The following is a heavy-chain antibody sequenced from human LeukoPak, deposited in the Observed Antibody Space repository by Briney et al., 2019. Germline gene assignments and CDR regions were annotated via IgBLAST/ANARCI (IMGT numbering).Heavy chain of an antibody. CDR3: ARDLSEDYYDSSGYSRSGYFDY. CDR2: IYYSGST. J-gene: IGHJ4*02. Sequence: SETLSLTCTVSGGSISSSSYYWGWIRQPPGKGLEWIGSIYYSGSTYYNPSLKSRVTILVDTSKNQFSLKLSSVTAADTAVYYCARDLSEDYYDSSGYSRSGYFDYWGQGTLVTVSS. V-gene: IGHV4-39*07. CDR1: GGSISSSSYY. D-gene: IGHD3-22*01.